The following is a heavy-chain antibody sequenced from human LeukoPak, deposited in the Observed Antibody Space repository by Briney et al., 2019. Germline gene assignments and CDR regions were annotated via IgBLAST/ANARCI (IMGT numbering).Heavy chain of an antibody. Sequence: GGSLRLSCTGSGFTFSSYAMSWVRQAPGKGLGWVSCISGTGGSTYYADSVKGRFTISRDNSKNTLYLQMNSLRAEDTAVYYCAKDRSMIVLGVGDYWGQGTLVTVSS. J-gene: IGHJ4*02. CDR2: ISGTGGST. CDR3: AKDRSMIVLGVGDY. D-gene: IGHD2/OR15-2a*01. V-gene: IGHV3-23*01. CDR1: GFTFSSYA.